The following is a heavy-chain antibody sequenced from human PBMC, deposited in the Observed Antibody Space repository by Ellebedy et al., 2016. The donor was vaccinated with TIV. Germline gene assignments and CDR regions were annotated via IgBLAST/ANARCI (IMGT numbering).Heavy chain of an antibody. CDR3: AKDHPSFGWPVFEY. J-gene: IGHJ4*02. CDR1: GFSLRSYA. D-gene: IGHD6-19*01. CDR2: INNGGNA. V-gene: IGHV3-23*01. Sequence: GGSLRLXCAASGFSLRSYAMTWVRQAPGKGLEWVSSINNGGNAYYADSVKGRFTISRDTSKNTMSLQMNSLRADDTAIYYCAKDHPSFGWPVFEYWGQGTLVSVSS.